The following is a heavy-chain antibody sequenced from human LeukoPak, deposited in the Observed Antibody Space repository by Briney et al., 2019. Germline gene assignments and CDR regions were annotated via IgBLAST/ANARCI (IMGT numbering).Heavy chain of an antibody. D-gene: IGHD3-22*01. J-gene: IGHJ4*02. V-gene: IGHV4-59*01. CDR3: AGGGDSGGYYYPMFDY. CDR1: GGSISSYY. CDR2: IYYSGST. Sequence: SETLSLTCTVSGGSISSYYWSWIRQPPGKGLEWIGYIYYSGSTSYNPSLKSRVTISVDTSKNQFSLKLNSVTAADTAVYYCAGGGDSGGYYYPMFDYWGQGTLVTVSS.